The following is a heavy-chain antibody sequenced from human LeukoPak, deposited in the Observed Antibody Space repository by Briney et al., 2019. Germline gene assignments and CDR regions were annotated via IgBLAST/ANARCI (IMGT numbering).Heavy chain of an antibody. J-gene: IGHJ4*02. CDR3: ARDPPTTPFDY. CDR2: INPNSGGT. D-gene: IGHD4-11*01. CDR1: GYTFTSYG. V-gene: IGHV1-2*02. Sequence: GASVKLSCKASGYTFTSYGITWVRQAPGQGLEWMGWINPNSGGTNYAQKFQGRVTMTRDTSISTAYMELSRLRSDDTAVYYCARDPPTTPFDYWGQGTLVTVSS.